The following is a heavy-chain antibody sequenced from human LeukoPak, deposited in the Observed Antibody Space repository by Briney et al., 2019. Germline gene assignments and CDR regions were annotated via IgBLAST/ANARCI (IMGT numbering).Heavy chain of an antibody. Sequence: TGGSLRLSCAASGFTFSSYWMTWVRQAPGKGLEWVANIKQDGSETYYVDSLKGRFTISRDNAKNSLYLQMNSLRAEDTAVYYCAKDGYYGSGSYGGYFDYWGQGTLVTVSS. D-gene: IGHD3-10*01. V-gene: IGHV3-7*03. CDR3: AKDGYYGSGSYGGYFDY. CDR1: GFTFSSYW. J-gene: IGHJ4*02. CDR2: IKQDGSET.